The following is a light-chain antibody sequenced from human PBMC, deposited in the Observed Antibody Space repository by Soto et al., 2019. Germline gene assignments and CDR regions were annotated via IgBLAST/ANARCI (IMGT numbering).Light chain of an antibody. Sequence: QSVLTQPPSASGNPGQRGTISCSGSSSNIGSNTVNWYQQLPGTAPKLLIYSHNQRPSGVPDRFSGSKSGTSASLAISGLQSEDEADYYCAAWDDSLNGWVFGGGTKVTVL. CDR2: SHN. J-gene: IGLJ3*02. V-gene: IGLV1-44*01. CDR1: SSNIGSNT. CDR3: AAWDDSLNGWV.